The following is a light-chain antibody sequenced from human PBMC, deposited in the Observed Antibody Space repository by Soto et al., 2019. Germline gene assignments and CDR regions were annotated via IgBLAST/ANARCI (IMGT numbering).Light chain of an antibody. J-gene: IGLJ2*01. CDR1: SSDVGGYNY. CDR3: CSYAGSYTGV. Sequence: QSALTQPLSVSGAPGQSVTISCTGTSSDVGGYNYVSWYQQHPDKAPKFIIYDINKRPSGVPDRFSGSRSGNTASLTISGLQPEDEADYYCCSYAGSYTGVFGGGTKLTVL. V-gene: IGLV2-11*01. CDR2: DIN.